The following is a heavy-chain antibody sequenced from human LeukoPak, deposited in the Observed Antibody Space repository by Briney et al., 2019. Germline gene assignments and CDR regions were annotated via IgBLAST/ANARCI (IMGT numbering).Heavy chain of an antibody. Sequence: GGSLRLSCAASGFTFSSNAMSWVRQAPGKGLEWVASISGSGGSTYYADSVKGRFTISRDNSKNTLYLQMNSLRAEDTALYYCAKAVTSGSYGWFDPWGQGTLATVSS. J-gene: IGHJ5*02. CDR3: AKAVTSGSYGWFDP. CDR2: ISGSGGST. V-gene: IGHV3-23*01. D-gene: IGHD1-26*01. CDR1: GFTFSSNA.